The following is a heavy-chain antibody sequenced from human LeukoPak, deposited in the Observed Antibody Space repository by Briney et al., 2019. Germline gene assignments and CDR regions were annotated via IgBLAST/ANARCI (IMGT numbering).Heavy chain of an antibody. D-gene: IGHD3-22*01. J-gene: IGHJ4*02. CDR3: ASSYDSSGYYGY. V-gene: IGHV3-33*08. Sequence: GGSLRLSCAASGFTFSSYSMNWVRQAPGKGLEWVAVIWYDGSNKYYADSVKGRFTISRDNSKNTLYLQMNSLRAEDTAAYYCASSYDSSGYYGYWGQGTLVTVSS. CDR1: GFTFSSYS. CDR2: IWYDGSNK.